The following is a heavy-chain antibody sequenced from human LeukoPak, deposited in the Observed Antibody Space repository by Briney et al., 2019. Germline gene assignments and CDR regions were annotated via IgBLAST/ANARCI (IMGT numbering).Heavy chain of an antibody. V-gene: IGHV1-18*01. CDR2: ISAYNGNT. CDR1: GYTFTSYG. J-gene: IGHJ5*02. CDR3: ARGGITGTPHLINWFDP. Sequence: GASVKVSCKASGYTFTSYGISWVRQAPGQGLEWMGWISAYNGNTNYAQKLQGRVTMTTDTSTSTAYMELRSLRSGDTAVYYCARGGITGTPHLINWFDPWGQGTLVTVSS. D-gene: IGHD1-20*01.